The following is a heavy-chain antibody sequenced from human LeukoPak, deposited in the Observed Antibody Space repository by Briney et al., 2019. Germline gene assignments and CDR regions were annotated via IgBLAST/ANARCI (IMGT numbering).Heavy chain of an antibody. CDR2: IYYSGST. J-gene: IGHJ4*02. CDR1: GGSISSYY. CDR3: ARDVGYYFDY. V-gene: IGHV4-59*01. Sequence: SETLSLTCTVSGGSISSYYWSWIRQPPGKGLEWVGYIYYSGSTNYNPSLKSRVTISVDTSKNQFSLKLSSVTAADTAVCYCARDVGYYFDYWGQRTLVTVSS.